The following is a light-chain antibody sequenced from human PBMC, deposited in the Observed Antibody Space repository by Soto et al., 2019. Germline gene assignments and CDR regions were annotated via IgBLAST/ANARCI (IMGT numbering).Light chain of an antibody. CDR3: LQHNSYPLT. V-gene: IGKV1-5*01. J-gene: IGKJ4*01. Sequence: DIQMTQSPSTLSASVGERVTITCRASQSVSNWLAWYQQKPGKAPKRLIYAASSLQSGVPSRFSGSGSGTEFTLTISSLQPEDFATYYCLQHNSYPLTFGGGTKVDIK. CDR2: AAS. CDR1: QSVSNW.